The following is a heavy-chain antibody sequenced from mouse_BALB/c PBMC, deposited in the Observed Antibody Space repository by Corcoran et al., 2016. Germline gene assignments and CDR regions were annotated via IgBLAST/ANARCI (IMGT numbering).Heavy chain of an antibody. CDR3: ANGGYDNFYAMDY. V-gene: IGHV1-26*01. CDR2: INPYNGAT. CDR1: GYLFTGYY. J-gene: IGHJ4*01. Sequence: EVQLQQSGPELVKPGAAVKIYCKASGYLFTGYYMNRVKGSHVKSLEWIGRINPYNGATSYNQNFKDKASLTVDKSSSTAYMELHSLTSEDSAVYYCANGGYDNFYAMDYWGQATSVTVSS. D-gene: IGHD2-1*01.